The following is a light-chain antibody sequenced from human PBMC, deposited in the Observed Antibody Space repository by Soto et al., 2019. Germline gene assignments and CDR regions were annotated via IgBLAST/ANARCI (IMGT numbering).Light chain of an antibody. CDR1: QSVSSN. CDR3: QQYHRYRT. V-gene: IGKV3-15*01. J-gene: IGKJ1*01. Sequence: EIVITQSPATLSVSPGARATLSCRASQSVSSNLAWYQQKPGQAPRLLIYGASTRATGIPARFSGSGSGTEFTLTISSMQSEDYAVDDCQQYHRYRTFGQGTKVDIK. CDR2: GAS.